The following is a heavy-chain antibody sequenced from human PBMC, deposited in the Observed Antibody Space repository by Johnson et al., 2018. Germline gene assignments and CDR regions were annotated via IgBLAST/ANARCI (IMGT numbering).Heavy chain of an antibody. J-gene: IGHJ6*02. CDR3: AKERVVPAAIDEDYYYYYYGMDV. D-gene: IGHD2-2*01. CDR1: GFTFDDYA. Sequence: VQLVQSGGGVVQPGRSLRLSCAASGFTFDDYAMHWVRQAPGKGLEWVSGITWNSGSRGYADSVKGRFTISRDNSKNTLYLQMNSLRAEDTAVYYCAKERVVPAAIDEDYYYYYYGMDVWGQGTTVTVSS. CDR2: ITWNSGSR. V-gene: IGHV3-9*01.